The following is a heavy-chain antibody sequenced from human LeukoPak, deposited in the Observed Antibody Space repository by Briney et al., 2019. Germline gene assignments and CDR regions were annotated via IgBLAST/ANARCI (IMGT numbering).Heavy chain of an antibody. J-gene: IGHJ4*02. V-gene: IGHV4-34*01. Sequence: SETLSLTCAVYGGSFSGYYWSWIRQPPGKGLEWIGEINHSGSTNYNPSLKSRVTISVDTSKNQFSLKLSSVTAADTAVYYCARGGGRWQRDWGQGTLVTVS. D-gene: IGHD4-23*01. CDR1: GGSFSGYY. CDR3: ARGGGRWQRD. CDR2: INHSGST.